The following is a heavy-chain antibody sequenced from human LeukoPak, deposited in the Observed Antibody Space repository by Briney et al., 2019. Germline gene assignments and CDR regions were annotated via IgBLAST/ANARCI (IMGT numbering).Heavy chain of an antibody. D-gene: IGHD1-1*01. V-gene: IGHV3-20*04. J-gene: IGHJ4*02. CDR2: INWNGGST. CDR1: GFTFDDYG. Sequence: GGSLRLSCVASGFTFDDYGMSWVRQAPGKGLEWVSGINWNGGSTGYADSVKGRFTISRDNARNSLYLQMNGLRAEDTAVYFCAKSRSGSANWALQIFDNWGQGTLVTVSS. CDR3: AKSRSGSANWALQIFDN.